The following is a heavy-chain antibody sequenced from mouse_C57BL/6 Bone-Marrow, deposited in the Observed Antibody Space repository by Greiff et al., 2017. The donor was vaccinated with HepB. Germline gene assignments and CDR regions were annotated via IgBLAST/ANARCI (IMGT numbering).Heavy chain of an antibody. D-gene: IGHD1-1*01. Sequence: EVQGVESGGGLVKPGGSLKLSCAASGFTFSDYGMHWVRQAPEKGLEWVAYISSGSSTIYYADTVKGRFTISRDNAKNTLFLQMTSLRSEDTAMYYCARRTTVVATGRWYFDVWGTGTTVTVSS. CDR3: ARRTTVVATGRWYFDV. CDR1: GFTFSDYG. V-gene: IGHV5-17*01. CDR2: ISSGSSTI. J-gene: IGHJ1*03.